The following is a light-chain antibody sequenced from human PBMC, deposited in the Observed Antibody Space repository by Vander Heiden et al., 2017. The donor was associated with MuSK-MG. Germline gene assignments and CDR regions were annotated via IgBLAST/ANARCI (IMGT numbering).Light chain of an antibody. CDR1: SSDVGSY. V-gene: IGLV2-14*03. CDR2: DVS. CDR3: SSYMSDSTLV. Sequence: QSALTQPASVSGSPGQSITISCIGTSSDVGSYVSWCQQHPGKAPKLMIYDVSNRPSGVSNRFSGAKSGNTASLTISGLQAEDEADYYCSSYMSDSTLVFGGGTKLTVL. J-gene: IGLJ2*01.